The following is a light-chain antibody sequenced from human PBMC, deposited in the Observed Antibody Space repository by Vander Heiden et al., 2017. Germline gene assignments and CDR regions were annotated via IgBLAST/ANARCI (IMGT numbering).Light chain of an antibody. CDR1: SSDVGCYNL. Sequence: HSALTPPASVSGSPAQAITISCSVTSSDVGCYNLVSGYQQHPGKAPKLMIYEVSKRPSGVANRFSGSKSGNTASLTISGLQAEDEADYYCCSYAGSSTLVFGGGTKLTVL. CDR3: CSYAGSSTLV. J-gene: IGLJ3*02. CDR2: EVS. V-gene: IGLV2-23*02.